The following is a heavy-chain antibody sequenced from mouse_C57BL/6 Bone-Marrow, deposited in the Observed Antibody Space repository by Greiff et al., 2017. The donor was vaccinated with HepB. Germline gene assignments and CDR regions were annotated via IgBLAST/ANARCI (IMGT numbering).Heavy chain of an antibody. D-gene: IGHD1-1*01. J-gene: IGHJ3*01. CDR3: ARCSHYGSSSWFAY. V-gene: IGHV1-81*01. CDR2: IYPRSGNT. CDR1: GYTFTSYG. Sequence: QVQLQQSGAELARPGASVKLSCKASGYTFTSYGISWVKQRTGQGLEWIGEIYPRSGNTYYNEKFKGKATLTADKSSSTAYMELRSLTSEDSAVYFCARCSHYGSSSWFAYWGQGTLVTVSA.